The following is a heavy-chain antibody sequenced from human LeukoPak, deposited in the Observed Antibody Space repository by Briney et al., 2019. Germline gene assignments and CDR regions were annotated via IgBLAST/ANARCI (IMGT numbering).Heavy chain of an antibody. CDR2: SHYSENA. CDR1: GDSLSSGTFY. V-gene: IGHV4-39*01. Sequence: ETLSDTCTVSGDSLSSGTFYWGWARQPPGKGLEWIGSSHYSENAYYNQSLKSPVTISVDTSKNQLSINLGSVTAADTAVYYCGGRVGATIWTGMEFWGQGILVTVSS. J-gene: IGHJ4*02. CDR3: GGRVGATIWTGMEF. D-gene: IGHD1-26*01.